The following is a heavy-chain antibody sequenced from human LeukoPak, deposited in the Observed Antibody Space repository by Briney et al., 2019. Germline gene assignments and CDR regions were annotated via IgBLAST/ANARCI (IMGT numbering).Heavy chain of an antibody. CDR1: GGSISSYY. CDR2: IYTSGST. J-gene: IGHJ3*02. V-gene: IGHV4-4*07. D-gene: IGHD3-3*01. Sequence: SETVSLTCTVSGGSISSYYWSWIRQPAGKGLEWIGRIYTSGSTNYNPSLKSRVTISVDTSKNQFSLKLSSVTAADTAVYYCARDHRRRSYYDFWSGYFDAFDIWGQGTMVTVSS. CDR3: ARDHRRRSYYDFWSGYFDAFDI.